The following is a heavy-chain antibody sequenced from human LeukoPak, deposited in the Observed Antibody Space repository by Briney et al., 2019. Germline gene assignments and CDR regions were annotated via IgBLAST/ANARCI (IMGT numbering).Heavy chain of an antibody. CDR1: GFTYSHYG. V-gene: IGHV3-21*01. CDR3: AGSWSPYDAFDI. CDR2: ITSDSRGI. Sequence: GGSLRLSCVASGFTYSHYGMNWVRQAPGKGLEWVSGITSDSRGIYYADSVKGRFTIYRDNAKNSLYLQMNSLRAEDTAVYYCAGSWSPYDAFDIWGQGTMVSVSS. D-gene: IGHD6-13*01. J-gene: IGHJ3*02.